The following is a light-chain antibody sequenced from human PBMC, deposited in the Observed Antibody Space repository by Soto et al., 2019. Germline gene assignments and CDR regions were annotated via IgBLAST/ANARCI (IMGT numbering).Light chain of an antibody. Sequence: EIVLTQSPGTLSLSPGERATLSCWASQSVSGSYLAWYQQKPGQAPRLLIYDASSRATGIPDRVSGSGSGISFSRTGSRLEPDDFAVYSCQEYGNSPPITFGQGKRLEIK. J-gene: IGKJ5*01. V-gene: IGKV3-20*01. CDR3: QEYGNSPPIT. CDR1: QSVSGSY. CDR2: DAS.